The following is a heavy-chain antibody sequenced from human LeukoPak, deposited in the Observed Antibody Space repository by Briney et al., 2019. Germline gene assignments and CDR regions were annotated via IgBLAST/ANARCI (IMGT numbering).Heavy chain of an antibody. Sequence: SETLSLTCTVSGVSTTNGIYYWAWIGQSPGKGLEWIGSVHNVGSTYYNLSLRSRVTMSIDTSKNQFSLRLNSVTAADTAVYYCARHAEYNSGGHFYLDHWGQGILVTVSS. CDR3: ARHAEYNSGGHFYLDH. D-gene: IGHD6-19*01. J-gene: IGHJ4*02. V-gene: IGHV4-39*01. CDR1: GVSTTNGIYY. CDR2: VHNVGST.